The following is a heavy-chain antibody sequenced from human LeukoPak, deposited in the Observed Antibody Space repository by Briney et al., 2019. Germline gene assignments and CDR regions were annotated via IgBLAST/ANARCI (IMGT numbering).Heavy chain of an antibody. CDR2: IIPIFGTA. CDR3: ASGPKQQLDYWD. CDR1: GGTFSSYA. D-gene: IGHD6-13*01. Sequence: SVTVSCTASGGTFSSYAISWVRQAPGQGLEWMGGIIPIFGTANYAQKSQGRVTITADESTSTAYMELSSLRSEDTAVYYCASGPKQQLDYWDWGQGTLVTVSS. V-gene: IGHV1-69*13. J-gene: IGHJ4*02.